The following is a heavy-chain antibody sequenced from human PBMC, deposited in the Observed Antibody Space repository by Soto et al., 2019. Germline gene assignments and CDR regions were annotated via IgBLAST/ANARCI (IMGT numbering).Heavy chain of an antibody. D-gene: IGHD6-6*01. CDR1: GGAFSASV. CDR2: IDPLFGTA. Sequence: QVQLVQSGAEVKKPGSSVRVSCKASGGAFSASVISWVRQAPGQGLEWIGGIDPLFGTANYAPKFQGRVTITADESTTTANMDLSTLRSEDTAVYYCAGGATRTLDYWGQGTLLTVSS. V-gene: IGHV1-69*01. J-gene: IGHJ4*02. CDR3: AGGATRTLDY.